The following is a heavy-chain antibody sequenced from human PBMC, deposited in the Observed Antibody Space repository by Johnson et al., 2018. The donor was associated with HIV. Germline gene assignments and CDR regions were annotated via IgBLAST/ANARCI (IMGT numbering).Heavy chain of an antibody. CDR2: IRYDGSNK. CDR3: AKSSGSSGAFDI. V-gene: IGHV3-30*02. Sequence: QVQLVESGGGVVQPGGSLRLSCVASGFTFSSYGMHWVRQAPGKGLEWVAFIRYDGSNKYYADSVKGRFTISRDNSKNTLYLQMNSLRAEDTAVYYCAKSSGSSGAFDIWGQGTMVTVSS. CDR1: GFTFSSYG. D-gene: IGHD2-15*01. J-gene: IGHJ3*02.